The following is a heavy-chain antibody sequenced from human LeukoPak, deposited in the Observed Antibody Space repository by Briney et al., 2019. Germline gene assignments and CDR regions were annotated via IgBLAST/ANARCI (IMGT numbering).Heavy chain of an antibody. CDR1: GYTFTSYG. CDR3: ARTEYYDFWSGYYSSGYYYGMDV. Sequence: ASLKVSCKASGYTFTSYGISWVRQAPGQGLEWMGWISAYNGNTNYAQKLQGRVTMTTDTSTSTAYMELRSLRSDDTAVYYCARTEYYDFWSGYYSSGYYYGMDVWGQGTTVTVSS. J-gene: IGHJ6*02. D-gene: IGHD3-3*01. CDR2: ISAYNGNT. V-gene: IGHV1-18*01.